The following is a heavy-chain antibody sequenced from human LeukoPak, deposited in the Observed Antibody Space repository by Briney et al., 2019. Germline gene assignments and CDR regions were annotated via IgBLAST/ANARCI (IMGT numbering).Heavy chain of an antibody. CDR2: ISYDGSNK. CDR3: ARADQTGDLDY. V-gene: IGHV3-30-3*01. D-gene: IGHD3-10*01. Sequence: GGSLRLSCAASGFTFSSYAMHWVRQAPGKGLEWVAVISYDGSNKYYADSVKGRFTISRDNSKNTLYLQMNSLRAEDTAVYYCARADQTGDLDYWGQGTLATVSS. J-gene: IGHJ4*02. CDR1: GFTFSSYA.